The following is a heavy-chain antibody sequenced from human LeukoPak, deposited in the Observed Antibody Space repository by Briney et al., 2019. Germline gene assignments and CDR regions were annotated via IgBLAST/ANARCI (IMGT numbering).Heavy chain of an antibody. Sequence: GGSLRLSCAASGFTFSNAWMSWVRQAPGKGLEWVSTISGSGDSTYYADSVKGRFTISRDNSKDTLYLLMSSVRVDDTAVYYCATVSYDSWSGYEYNHYSYYGMDVWGQGTTVTVSS. CDR2: ISGSGDST. J-gene: IGHJ6*02. V-gene: IGHV3-23*01. CDR1: GFTFSNAW. D-gene: IGHD3-3*01. CDR3: ATVSYDSWSGYEYNHYSYYGMDV.